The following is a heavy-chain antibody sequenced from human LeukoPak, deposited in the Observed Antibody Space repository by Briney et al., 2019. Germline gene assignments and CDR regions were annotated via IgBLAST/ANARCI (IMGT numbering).Heavy chain of an antibody. CDR3: AKGKYGDYYYYGMDV. CDR2: ISDSGGST. J-gene: IGHJ6*02. V-gene: IGHV3-64*04. CDR1: GFPFSSYA. Sequence: GGSLRLSCSASGFPFSSYAMHWVRQAPGKGLEYVSAISDSGGSTYYADSVKGRFTISRDNSKNTLYLQMNSLRAEDTAVYYCAKGKYGDYYYYGMDVWGQGTTVTVSS. D-gene: IGHD4/OR15-4a*01.